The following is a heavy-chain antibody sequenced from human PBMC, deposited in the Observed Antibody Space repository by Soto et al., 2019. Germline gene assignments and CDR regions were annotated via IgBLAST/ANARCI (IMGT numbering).Heavy chain of an antibody. J-gene: IGHJ4*02. D-gene: IGHD3-10*01. V-gene: IGHV4-59*01. Sequence: SETLSLTCTVSGGSISTYYWSWIRQPPGGTLEWIGYIYASGATTYNPSLESRVTMSVDMPNNEFSLELTSLTAADTAVYYCASYHSFDGSISHYYFDFWGQGTLVTVSS. CDR3: ASYHSFDGSISHYYFDF. CDR1: GGSISTYY. CDR2: IYASGAT.